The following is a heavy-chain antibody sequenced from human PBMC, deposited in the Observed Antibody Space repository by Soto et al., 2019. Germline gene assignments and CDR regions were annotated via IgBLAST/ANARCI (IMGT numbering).Heavy chain of an antibody. Sequence: QVQLVQSGAEVKKPGSSVKVSCKASGDAFTNYIFDWVRQAPGQGLEWMGGIIPMFGTPKYAQTFQDRGTISAVASTGTAYLVLTSLRFDDTAVYYCARGRDQPPVGLYFDSWGEGTRVTVSS. CDR3: ARGRDQPPVGLYFDS. CDR2: IIPMFGTP. J-gene: IGHJ4*02. CDR1: GDAFTNYI. D-gene: IGHD1-26*01. V-gene: IGHV1-69*01.